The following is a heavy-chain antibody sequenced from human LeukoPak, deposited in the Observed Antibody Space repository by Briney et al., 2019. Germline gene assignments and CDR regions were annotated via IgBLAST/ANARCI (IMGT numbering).Heavy chain of an antibody. Sequence: GGSLRLSCAASGFTFSSYSMNWVRKAPGKGLEWVSSISSSSSYIYYADSVKGRFTISRDNAKNSLYLQMNSLRAEDTAVYYCAREGDGALTYDYWSQGTLVTVSS. D-gene: IGHD1-14*01. CDR2: ISSSSSYI. V-gene: IGHV3-21*01. CDR1: GFTFSSYS. CDR3: AREGDGALTYDY. J-gene: IGHJ4*02.